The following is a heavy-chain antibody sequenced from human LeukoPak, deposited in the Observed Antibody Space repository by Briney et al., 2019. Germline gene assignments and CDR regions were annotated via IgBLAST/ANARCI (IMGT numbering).Heavy chain of an antibody. D-gene: IGHD2-15*01. J-gene: IGHJ4*02. Sequence: SETLSLTCTVSGGSISSESYYWSWIRQPAGKGLEWIGRINTSGNINYNPSLKSRVTMSVDTSKNKFSLKLSSVTAADTAVYYCARVICSGGSCRFDYWGQGTLVTVSS. V-gene: IGHV4-61*02. CDR2: INTSGNI. CDR1: GGSISSESYY. CDR3: ARVICSGGSCRFDY.